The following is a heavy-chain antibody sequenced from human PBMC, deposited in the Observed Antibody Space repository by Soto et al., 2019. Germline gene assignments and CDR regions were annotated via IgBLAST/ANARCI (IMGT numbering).Heavy chain of an antibody. V-gene: IGHV1-69*13. CDR3: AKLSYTSSGEYQLKPDWGDP. J-gene: IGHJ5*02. D-gene: IGHD2-2*01. CDR1: GGTFSSYA. CDR2: IIPIFGTA. Sequence: SLQVSCKASGGTFSSYAISWVRQAPGQGLEWMGGIIPIFGTANYAQKFQGRVTITADESTSTAYMELSSLRSEDTAVYYCAKLSYTSSGEYQLKPDWGDPWGHGTLLTVSS.